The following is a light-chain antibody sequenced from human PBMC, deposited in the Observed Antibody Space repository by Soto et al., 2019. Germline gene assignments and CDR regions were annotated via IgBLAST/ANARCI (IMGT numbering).Light chain of an antibody. CDR3: QQRQYWPPIT. CDR1: QTVRNNY. J-gene: IGKJ5*01. Sequence: EFVFTQSPVTLSLSPGERATLSCRASQTVRNNYLAWYQQKPGQAPRLLIYDASNRAAGIPARFSGSGSGTDFTLTISSLEPEDFAIYYCQQRQYWPPITFGQGTRLEIK. CDR2: DAS. V-gene: IGKV3-11*01.